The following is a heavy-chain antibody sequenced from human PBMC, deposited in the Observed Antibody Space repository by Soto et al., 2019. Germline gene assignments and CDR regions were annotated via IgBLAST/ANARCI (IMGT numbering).Heavy chain of an antibody. CDR3: ARAANNYGGNVDY. D-gene: IGHD4-17*01. Sequence: PSETLSLTCTVSGGSISSGGYYWSWIRQHPGKGLEWIGYIYYSGSTYYNPSLKSRVTISVDTSKNQFSLKLSSVTAADTAVYYCARAANNYGGNVDYWGQGTLVTVSS. J-gene: IGHJ4*02. CDR2: IYYSGST. V-gene: IGHV4-31*03. CDR1: GGSISSGGYY.